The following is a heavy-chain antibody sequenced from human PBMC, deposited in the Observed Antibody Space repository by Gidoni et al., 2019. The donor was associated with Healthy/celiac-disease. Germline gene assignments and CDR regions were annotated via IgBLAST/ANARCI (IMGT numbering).Heavy chain of an antibody. CDR3: VISSELGYYDSSGFLSYFDY. V-gene: IGHV3-64D*06. J-gene: IGHJ4*02. Sequence: GRFTISRDNSKNTLYLQMSSLRAEDTAVYYCVISSELGYYDSSGFLSYFDYWGQGTLVTVSS. D-gene: IGHD3-22*01.